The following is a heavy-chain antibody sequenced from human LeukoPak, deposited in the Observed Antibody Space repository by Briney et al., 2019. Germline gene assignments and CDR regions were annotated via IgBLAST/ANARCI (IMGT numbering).Heavy chain of an antibody. J-gene: IGHJ4*02. Sequence: GGSLRLSCAASGFTFRSYGMHWVRPAPGKGLEWVSSISSSSSYIYYADSVKGRFTISRDNAKNSLYLQMNSLRAEDTAVYYCARTTVTTLNDYWGQGTLVTVSS. CDR2: ISSSSSYI. V-gene: IGHV3-21*01. D-gene: IGHD4-17*01. CDR1: GFTFRSYG. CDR3: ARTTVTTLNDY.